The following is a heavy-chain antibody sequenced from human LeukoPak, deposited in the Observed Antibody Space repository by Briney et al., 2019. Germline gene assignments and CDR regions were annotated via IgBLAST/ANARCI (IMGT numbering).Heavy chain of an antibody. V-gene: IGHV3-23*01. J-gene: IGHJ4*02. CDR2: ITANGDAT. CDR3: ATFGVIVRNDYFDF. Sequence: GESLRLSCVGSGFIFRSYAVTWVRQAPGKGLQWVSSITANGDATYYADSVKGRFTISRDNSKNTLYLQMSSLRAEDTAVYFCATFGVIVRNDYFDFWGQGALVVVSS. D-gene: IGHD3-3*01. CDR1: GFIFRSYA.